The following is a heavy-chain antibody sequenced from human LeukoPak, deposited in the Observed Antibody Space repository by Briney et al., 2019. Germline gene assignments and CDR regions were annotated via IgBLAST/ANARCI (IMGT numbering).Heavy chain of an antibody. CDR2: MNPNSGNT. CDR1: GYTFTSYD. D-gene: IGHD3-3*01. J-gene: IGHJ4*02. Sequence: GASVKVSCKASGYTFTSYDINWVRQATGQGLEWMGWMNPNSGNTGYAQKFQGRVTITRNTSISTAYMELSSLRSEDTAVYYCARLHYDFWGGYYAYWGQGTLVTVSS. CDR3: ARLHYDFWGGYYAY. V-gene: IGHV1-8*03.